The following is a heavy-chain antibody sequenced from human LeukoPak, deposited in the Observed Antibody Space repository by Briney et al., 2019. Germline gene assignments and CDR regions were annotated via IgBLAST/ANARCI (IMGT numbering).Heavy chain of an antibody. CDR3: ARDFPSGYSTNWFDP. J-gene: IGHJ5*02. V-gene: IGHV4-4*07. D-gene: IGHD3-22*01. CDR1: GGSISSYY. Sequence: SETLSLTCTVSGGSISSYYWSWIRQPAGKGLEWIGRIYTSGSTNYNPSLKSRVTISVDTSKNQFSLKLSSVTAADTAVYYCARDFPSGYSTNWFDPWGQGTLVTVSS. CDR2: IYTSGST.